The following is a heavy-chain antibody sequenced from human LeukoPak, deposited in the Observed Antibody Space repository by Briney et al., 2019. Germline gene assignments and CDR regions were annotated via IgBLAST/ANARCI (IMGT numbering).Heavy chain of an antibody. CDR3: ARDLGYCSGGSCYARGSWFDP. J-gene: IGHJ5*02. V-gene: IGHV1-69*13. CDR2: IIPIFGTA. CDR1: GGTFSIYA. Sequence: ASVKVSYKASGGTFSIYAISWVRQAPGQGLEWMGGIIPIFGTANYAQKFQGRVTITADESTSTAYMELSSLRSEDTAVYYCARDLGYCSGGSCYARGSWFDPWGQGTLVTVSS. D-gene: IGHD2-15*01.